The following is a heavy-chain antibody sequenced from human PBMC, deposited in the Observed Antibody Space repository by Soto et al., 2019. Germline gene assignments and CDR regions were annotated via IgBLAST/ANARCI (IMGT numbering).Heavy chain of an antibody. CDR2: ISYSGST. D-gene: IGHD6-6*01. J-gene: IGHJ5*02. CDR1: GGSINTINNY. Sequence: SETLSLTCTVSGGSINTINNYWSWIRQPPGKGLEWIGFISYSGSTYYNPSLMSRLTISLDTSTNRFSLKLTSVTAADTAVYYCAREEPARIERWFDPCGQGTLVTVSS. CDR3: AREEPARIERWFDP. V-gene: IGHV4-30-4*01.